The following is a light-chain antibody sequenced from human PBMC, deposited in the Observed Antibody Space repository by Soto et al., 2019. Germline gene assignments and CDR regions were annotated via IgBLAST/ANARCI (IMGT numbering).Light chain of an antibody. J-gene: IGKJ1*01. Sequence: DIQMTQSPSSLSASVEDRVIITCRASQSISNHLNWYQQKPGKXPXLLIFAASSLQSGVPSRFSGSRSGPDFTLTISSLQPEDFATYYCQQSYSSPPTFGQGPRWIS. CDR3: QQSYSSPPT. CDR2: AAS. V-gene: IGKV1-39*01. CDR1: QSISNH.